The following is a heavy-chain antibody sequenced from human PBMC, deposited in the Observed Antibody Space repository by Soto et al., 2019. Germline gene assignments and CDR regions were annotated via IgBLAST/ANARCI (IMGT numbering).Heavy chain of an antibody. CDR3: ARDKAGGAAADY. CDR1: GGTFSSYA. D-gene: IGHD3-10*01. V-gene: IGHV1-69*06. Sequence: SVKVSCKASGGTFSSYAISWVRQAPGQGLEWMGGIIPIFGTANYAQKFQGRVTITADKSTSTAYMELSSLRSEDTAVYYCARDKAGGAAADYWGQGTLVTVSS. CDR2: IIPIFGTA. J-gene: IGHJ4*02.